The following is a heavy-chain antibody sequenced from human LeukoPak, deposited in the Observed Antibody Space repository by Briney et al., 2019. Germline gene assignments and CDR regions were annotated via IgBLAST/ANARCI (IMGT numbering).Heavy chain of an antibody. D-gene: IGHD4-11*01. Sequence: PGGSLRLSCAASGFTFSSYSMNWVRQAPGKGLEWVSSISSSSSYIYYADSVKGRFTISRDNAKNSLYLQMNSLRAEDTVVYYCARDLGGDYSNYESWFDPWGQGTLVTVSS. CDR3: ARDLGGDYSNYESWFDP. V-gene: IGHV3-21*01. CDR2: ISSSSSYI. CDR1: GFTFSSYS. J-gene: IGHJ5*02.